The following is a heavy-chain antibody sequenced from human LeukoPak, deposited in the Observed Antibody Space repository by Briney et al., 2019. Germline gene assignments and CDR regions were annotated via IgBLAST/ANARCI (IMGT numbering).Heavy chain of an antibody. CDR2: ISGSGGTT. Sequence: GGSLRLSCAASGFTFSSFAMSWVRQAPGKGLEWVSTISGSGGTTYYADSVKGRFTISRDNSKNTLYLQMNSLRAEDTAVYYCAKDFRSNWYGVFDYWGQGTLATVSS. CDR1: GFTFSSFA. J-gene: IGHJ4*02. D-gene: IGHD6-13*01. CDR3: AKDFRSNWYGVFDY. V-gene: IGHV3-23*01.